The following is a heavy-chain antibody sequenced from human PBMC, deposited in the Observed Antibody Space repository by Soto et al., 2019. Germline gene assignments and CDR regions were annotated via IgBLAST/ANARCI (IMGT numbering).Heavy chain of an antibody. CDR1: GFTFSSYG. J-gene: IGHJ4*02. V-gene: IGHV3-33*06. D-gene: IGHD3-10*01. Sequence: QVQLVESGGGVVQPGRSLRLSCAASGFTFSSYGMHWVRQAPGKGLEWVAVIWYDGTNKYYADSVKGRFTISRDNSKNTLYLQMNRLRAEDTAVYYCAKSITPRPNDFDFWGQGTLVTVSS. CDR2: IWYDGTNK. CDR3: AKSITPRPNDFDF.